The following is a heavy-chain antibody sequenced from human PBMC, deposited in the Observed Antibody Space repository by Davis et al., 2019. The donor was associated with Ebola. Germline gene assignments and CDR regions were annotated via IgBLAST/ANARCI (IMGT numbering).Heavy chain of an antibody. CDR1: GFTFSGSA. CDR2: IRSKANSYAT. Sequence: GESLKISCAASGFTFSGSAMHWVRQASGKGLEWVGRIRSKANSYATAYAASVKGRFTISRDDSKNTAYLQMNSLKTEDTAVYYCTTLGGYSGYGTRDYWGQGTLVTVSS. V-gene: IGHV3-73*01. CDR3: TTLGGYSGYGTRDY. D-gene: IGHD5-12*01. J-gene: IGHJ4*02.